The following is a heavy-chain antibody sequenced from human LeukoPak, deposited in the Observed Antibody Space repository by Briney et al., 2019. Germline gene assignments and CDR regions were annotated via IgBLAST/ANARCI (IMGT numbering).Heavy chain of an antibody. J-gene: IGHJ4*02. Sequence: GGSLRLSCAASGFTFSSYAMSWVRQAPGKGLEWVSTISGSGTTYYADSVKGRFTIPRDNSKNTLYLQMNSLRAEDTAVYYCAKGLIPAYYFDYWGQGTLVTVSS. CDR1: GFTFSSYA. CDR2: ISGSGTT. V-gene: IGHV3-23*01. CDR3: AKGLIPAYYFDY.